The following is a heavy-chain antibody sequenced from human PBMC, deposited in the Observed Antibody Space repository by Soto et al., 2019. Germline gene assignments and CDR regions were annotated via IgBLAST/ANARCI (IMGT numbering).Heavy chain of an antibody. Sequence: GGSLRLSCAVSGFPLEKYGMNWVRQAPGKGLEWVSAISGSGGSTYYADSVKGRFTISRDNSKNTLYLQMNSLRAEDTAVYYCAKFVEAGYYCYGMDVWGQGTTVTVSS. J-gene: IGHJ6*02. CDR3: AKFVEAGYYCYGMDV. D-gene: IGHD2-15*01. V-gene: IGHV3-23*01. CDR2: ISGSGGST. CDR1: GFPLEKYG.